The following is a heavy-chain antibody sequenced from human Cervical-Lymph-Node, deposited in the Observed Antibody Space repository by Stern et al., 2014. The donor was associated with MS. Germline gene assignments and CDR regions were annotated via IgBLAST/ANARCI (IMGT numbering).Heavy chain of an antibody. CDR2: IKQDGSEK. CDR3: AREIDY. V-gene: IGHV3-7*01. Sequence: VQLVESGGGLVQPGGSLRLSCAASGFTFSSYWISWVRQAPGKGLEWVANIKQDGSEKYYVESVKGRFTIFRDNAKNSLYLQMNSLRAEDTAVYYCAREIDYWGQGTLVTVSA. J-gene: IGHJ4*02. CDR1: GFTFSSYW.